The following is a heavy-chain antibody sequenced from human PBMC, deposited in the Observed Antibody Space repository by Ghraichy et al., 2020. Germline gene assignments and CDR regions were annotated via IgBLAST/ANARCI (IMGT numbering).Heavy chain of an antibody. CDR2: IKQDGSEK. D-gene: IGHD3-3*01. J-gene: IGHJ6*03. CDR3: ASEFGERNFWSGYAVSYYYYYMDV. Sequence: GGSLRLSCAASGFTFSSYWMSWVRQAPGKGLEWVANIKQDGSEKYYVDSVKGRFTISRDNAKNSLYLQMNSLRAEDTAVYYCASEFGERNFWSGYAVSYYYYYMDVWGKGTTVTVSS. V-gene: IGHV3-7*01. CDR1: GFTFSSYW.